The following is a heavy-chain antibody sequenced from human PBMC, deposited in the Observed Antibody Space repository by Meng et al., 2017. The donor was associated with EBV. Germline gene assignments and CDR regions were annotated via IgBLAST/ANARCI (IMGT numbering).Heavy chain of an antibody. V-gene: IGHV3-15*01. CDR3: TTDEGGSRF. CDR1: EFTFTSAW. CDR2: IRSQVDGRTA. J-gene: IGHJ4*02. D-gene: IGHD1-26*01. Sequence: VQLVEHGGGLVKPGDSLKLSCAASEFTFTSAWMNWVRQAPGKGLEWVGRIRSQVDGRTADYSAPVKGRFTISRDDSKHTLYLQMNSLKIEDSAVYYCTTDEGGSRFWGQGTLVT.